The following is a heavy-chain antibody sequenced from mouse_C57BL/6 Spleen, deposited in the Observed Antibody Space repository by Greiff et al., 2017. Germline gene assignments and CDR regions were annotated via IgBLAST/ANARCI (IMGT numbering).Heavy chain of an antibody. D-gene: IGHD1-1*02. V-gene: IGHV1-50*01. CDR2: IDPSDSYT. CDR1: GYTFTSYW. J-gene: IGHJ2*01. Sequence: QVQLQQPGAELVKPGASVKLSCKASGYTFTSYWMQWVKQRPGQGLEWIGEIDPSDSYTNYNQKFKGKATLTVDPSPSTAYMQLSSLPSEDSAVYYCARSDYPYWGQGTTLTVSS. CDR3: ARSDYPY.